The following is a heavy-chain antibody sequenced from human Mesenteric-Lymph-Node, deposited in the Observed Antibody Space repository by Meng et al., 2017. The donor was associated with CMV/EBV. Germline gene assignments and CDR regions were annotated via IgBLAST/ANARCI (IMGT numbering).Heavy chain of an antibody. J-gene: IGHJ6*02. CDR3: ARFDMDVEGYYGMDV. CDR1: GGSISTYY. D-gene: IGHD2-15*01. Sequence: GSLRLSCSVSGGSISTYYWNWLRQAPGKGLEWIGYISNTGSTSFNPSLKSRVTISVDTSKNQFSLKLSSVTAADTAVYYCARFDMDVEGYYGMDVWGQGTTVTVSS. V-gene: IGHV4-59*01. CDR2: ISNTGST.